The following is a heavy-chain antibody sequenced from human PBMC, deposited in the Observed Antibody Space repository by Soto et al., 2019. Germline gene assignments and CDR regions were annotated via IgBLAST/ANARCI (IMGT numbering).Heavy chain of an antibody. V-gene: IGHV3-23*01. CDR2: ISGSGGST. J-gene: IGHJ4*02. Sequence: EVQLLESGGGLVQPGGSLRLSCAASGFTFSSYAMSWVRQAPGKGLEWVSAISGSGGSTYYADSVKGRFTISRDNSKNPLYLQMTSLGAEDTAVYYCAKDVARLGGGDYWGQGTLVTVSS. CDR3: AKDVARLGGGDY. D-gene: IGHD7-27*01. CDR1: GFTFSSYA.